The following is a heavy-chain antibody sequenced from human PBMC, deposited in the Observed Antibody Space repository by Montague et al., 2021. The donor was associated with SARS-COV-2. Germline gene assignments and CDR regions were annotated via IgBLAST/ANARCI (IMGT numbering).Heavy chain of an antibody. CDR1: GFSVSTSGLC. CDR2: IDWDDDT. J-gene: IGHJ2*01. CDR3: ARTPEYSSGGGPDWYFDL. D-gene: IGHD6-19*01. Sequence: PALVKPTQTLTLTCTFSGFSVSTSGLCVSWIRQPPGKALEWLALIDWDDDTYYSTSLKIRLAISKDTSKNQVVLTMTDMDPVDTGTYYCARTPEYSSGGGPDWYFDLWGRGTLVTVSS. V-gene: IGHV2-70*01.